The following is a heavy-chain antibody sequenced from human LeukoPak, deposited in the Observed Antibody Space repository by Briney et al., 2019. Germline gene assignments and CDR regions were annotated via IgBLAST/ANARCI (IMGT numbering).Heavy chain of an antibody. CDR2: IFYSGST. V-gene: IGHV4-59*01. J-gene: IGHJ4*02. CDR1: GGSISSYY. D-gene: IGHD4-17*01. Sequence: SETLSLTCTVSGGSISSYYWNWIRQPPGKGLEWIGYIFYSGSTNYNPSLKSRVTISVDTSKNQFSLKVNSVTAADTAVYYCARSYGDHKYFFDYWGQGTLVTVSP. CDR3: ARSYGDHKYFFDY.